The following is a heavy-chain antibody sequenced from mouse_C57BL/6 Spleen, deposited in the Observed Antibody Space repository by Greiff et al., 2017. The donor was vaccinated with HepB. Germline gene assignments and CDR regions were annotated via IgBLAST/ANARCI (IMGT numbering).Heavy chain of an antibody. CDR2: ISYDGSN. CDR1: GYSITSGYY. J-gene: IGHJ3*01. V-gene: IGHV3-6*01. Sequence: EVKLVESGPGLVKPSQSLSLTCSVTGYSITSGYYWNWIRQFPGNKLEWMGYISYDGSNNYNPSLKNRISITRETSKNQFFLKLNSVTTEDTATYYCARNYGSSYGFAYWGQGTLVTVSA. CDR3: ARNYGSSYGFAY. D-gene: IGHD1-1*01.